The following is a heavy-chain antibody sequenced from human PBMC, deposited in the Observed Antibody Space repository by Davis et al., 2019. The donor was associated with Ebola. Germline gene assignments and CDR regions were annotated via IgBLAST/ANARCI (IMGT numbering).Heavy chain of an antibody. D-gene: IGHD6-19*01. CDR1: GGSISSYR. V-gene: IGHV4-59*01. CDR2: IYSNGGT. J-gene: IGHJ1*01. Sequence: SETLSLTCAVSGGSISSYRWSWIRQPPGKGLEWIGYIYSNGGTDYNPSLKSRVTISVDTSKNQFSLKLSSVTAADTAVYYCARAGYSSGWYGIYFQHWGQGTLVTVSS. CDR3: ARAGYSSGWYGIYFQH.